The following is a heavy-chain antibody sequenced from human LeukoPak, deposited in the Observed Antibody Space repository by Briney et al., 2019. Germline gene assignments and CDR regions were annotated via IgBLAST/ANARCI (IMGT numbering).Heavy chain of an antibody. CDR1: GGSISTEFYW. J-gene: IGHJ4*02. Sequence: SETLSLTCDVSGGSISTEFYWWGWLRQPPGKGLEWIGIIFHTGKTHDNPSLKSRASMSVDTSKNQFSLRLSAVTAADTAVYYCARQMGVGVWALDYWGQGTLVTVSS. D-gene: IGHD3-16*01. CDR2: IFHTGKT. CDR3: ARQMGVGVWALDY. V-gene: IGHV4-39*01.